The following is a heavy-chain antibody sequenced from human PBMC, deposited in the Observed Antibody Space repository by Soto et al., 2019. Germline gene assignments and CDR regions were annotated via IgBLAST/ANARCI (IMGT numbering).Heavy chain of an antibody. CDR2: ISGSGGST. CDR1: GFTFSSYA. Sequence: LRLSFAASGFTFSSYAMSWVRQAPEKGLEWVSAISGSGGSTYYADSVKGRFTISRDNSKNTLYLQMNSLRAEDTAVYYCAKIITGTLDYWGQGTLVTVSS. CDR3: AKIITGTLDY. V-gene: IGHV3-23*01. J-gene: IGHJ4*02. D-gene: IGHD1-7*01.